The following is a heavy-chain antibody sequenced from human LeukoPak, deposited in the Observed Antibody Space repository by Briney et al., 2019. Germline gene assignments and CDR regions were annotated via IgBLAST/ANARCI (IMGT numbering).Heavy chain of an antibody. V-gene: IGHV3-23*01. Sequence: GGSLRLSCVASAFTFSSYDMSRVRQAPGKGLEWVSAISGTGGSTYYADSVKGRFTISRDNSKSTLYLQMNSLRAEDTARYYCAKDRHAPGRFCSSTTCFPFDLWGQGTLVTVSS. CDR1: AFTFSSYD. D-gene: IGHD2-2*01. CDR3: AKDRHAPGRFCSSTTCFPFDL. CDR2: ISGTGGST. J-gene: IGHJ5*02.